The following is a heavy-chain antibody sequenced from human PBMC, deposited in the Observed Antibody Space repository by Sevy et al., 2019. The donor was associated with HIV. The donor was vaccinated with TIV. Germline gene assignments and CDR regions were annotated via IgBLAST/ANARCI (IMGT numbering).Heavy chain of an antibody. CDR3: AKGHAFSTYAALEY. CDR1: GFTFDDYA. Sequence: GGSLRLSRAASGFTFDDYAMSWVRQVPGKGLEWVATISSNSATVNYVDSVKGRFTISRDNAKNSLYLQMNSLRPEDTAFYYCAKGHAFSTYAALEYWGQGALVTVS. J-gene: IGHJ4*02. CDR2: ISSNSATV. V-gene: IGHV3-9*01. D-gene: IGHD2-2*01.